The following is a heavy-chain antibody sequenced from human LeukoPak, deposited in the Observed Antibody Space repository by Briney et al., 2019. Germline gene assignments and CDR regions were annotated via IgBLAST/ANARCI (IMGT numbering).Heavy chain of an antibody. CDR3: ARGYCSSTSCYTYNWFDP. J-gene: IGHJ5*02. D-gene: IGHD2-2*02. CDR1: GGSISSYY. Sequence: PSETLSLTCTVSGGSISSYYWSWIRQPPGKGLEWIGYIYYSGSTNYNPSLKSRVTISVDTSKNQFSLKLSSVTAADTAVYYCARGYCSSTSCYTYNWFDPWGQGTLVTVSS. V-gene: IGHV4-59*12. CDR2: IYYSGST.